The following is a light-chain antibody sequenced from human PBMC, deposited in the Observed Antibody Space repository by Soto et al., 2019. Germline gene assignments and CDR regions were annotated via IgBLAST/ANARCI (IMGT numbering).Light chain of an antibody. CDR2: KAS. V-gene: IGKV1-5*03. CDR1: QSSSNW. J-gene: IGKJ4*01. CDR3: QQYNSYPLT. Sequence: DIQMTQSPSTLSASVGDTVTITCRASQSSSNWLAWYQQKPGKAPKLLIYKASTLESGVPSRFSGSGSGTEFTLTISSLQPDDFATYYCQQYNSYPLTFGGGTKVEIK.